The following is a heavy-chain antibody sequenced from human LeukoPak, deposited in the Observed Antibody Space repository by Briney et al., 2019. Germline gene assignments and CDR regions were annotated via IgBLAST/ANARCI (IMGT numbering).Heavy chain of an antibody. CDR1: GGSISSYY. CDR2: VYTSGST. D-gene: IGHD3-16*02. J-gene: IGHJ4*02. Sequence: PSETLSLTCTVSGGSISSYYWSWIRQPAGKGLEWIGRVYTSGSTNYNPSLKSRVTISVDTSKNQFSLKLSSVTAADTAVYYCARGSFDYVWGSYRHYFDYWGQGTLVTVSS. CDR3: ARGSFDYVWGSYRHYFDY. V-gene: IGHV4-4*07.